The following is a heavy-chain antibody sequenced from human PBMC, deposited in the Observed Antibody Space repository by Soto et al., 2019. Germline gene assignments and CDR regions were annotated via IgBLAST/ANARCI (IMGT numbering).Heavy chain of an antibody. Sequence: EVQLLESGGDLVQPGGSLRLSCVASGFSFSNYAMSWVRQVPGKGLEWVSVISGRDDSTYYADSVKGRFTISRDNSKNTLYLQMNSLRAEDTAVYYCARAGAYCGGDCDAFDIWGQGTMVTVSS. D-gene: IGHD2-21*02. J-gene: IGHJ3*02. V-gene: IGHV3-23*01. CDR1: GFSFSNYA. CDR2: ISGRDDST. CDR3: ARAGAYCGGDCDAFDI.